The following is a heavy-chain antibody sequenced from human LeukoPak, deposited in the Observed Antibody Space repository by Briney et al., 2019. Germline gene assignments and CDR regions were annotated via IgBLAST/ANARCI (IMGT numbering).Heavy chain of an antibody. V-gene: IGHV3-48*03. CDR1: GFTFSDYE. Sequence: GGSLRLSCAASGFTFSDYEMNWVRQAPGKGLEWVSYISSSGSTIYYADSVKGRFTISRDNAKNSLYLQMNSLRAEDTAVYYCAIHNPLTLVGTKKSRGRLDYWGQGTLVTVSS. CDR2: ISSSGSTI. D-gene: IGHD2-21*01. J-gene: IGHJ4*02. CDR3: AIHNPLTLVGTKKSRGRLDY.